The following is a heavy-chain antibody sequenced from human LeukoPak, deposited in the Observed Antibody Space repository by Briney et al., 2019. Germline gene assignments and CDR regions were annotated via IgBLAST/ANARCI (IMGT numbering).Heavy chain of an antibody. J-gene: IGHJ5*02. CDR1: GGSLSSYY. Sequence: SETLSLTCTVSGGSLSSYYRSWVRQPPGRGLEWIGYIYYSGSTNYNPSLKSRVTISVDTSKNQFSLKLSSVTAADTAVYYCARDYVRSGYYYWFDPWGQGTLVTVSS. V-gene: IGHV4-59*01. CDR3: ARDYVRSGYYYWFDP. CDR2: IYYSGST. D-gene: IGHD3-22*01.